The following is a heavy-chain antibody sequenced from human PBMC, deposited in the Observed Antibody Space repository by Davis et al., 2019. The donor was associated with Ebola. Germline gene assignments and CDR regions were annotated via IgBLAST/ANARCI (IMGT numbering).Heavy chain of an antibody. CDR2: ISSSSSTI. Sequence: GESLKISCAASGFSFSTYAMHWVRQAPGKGLEWVSYISSSSSTIYYADSVKGRFTISRDNAKNSLYLQMNSLRAEDTAVYYCTRHVSGDFWYFDLWGRGTLVTVSS. J-gene: IGHJ2*01. V-gene: IGHV3-48*01. CDR3: TRHVSGDFWYFDL. CDR1: GFSFSTYA. D-gene: IGHD4-17*01.